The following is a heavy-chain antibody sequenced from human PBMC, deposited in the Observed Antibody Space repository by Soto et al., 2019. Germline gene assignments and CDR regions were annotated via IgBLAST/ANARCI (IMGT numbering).Heavy chain of an antibody. CDR2: IYYSGST. Sequence: QLQLQESGPGLVKPSETLSLTCTVSGGSISSSSYYWGWIRQPPGKGLEWIGSIYYSGSTYYNPSLKSRVTISVDTSKNQFSLKLSSVTAADTAVYYCARRTWAAGSIKYNWFDPWGQGTLVTVSS. CDR3: ARRTWAAGSIKYNWFDP. CDR1: GGSISSSSYY. V-gene: IGHV4-39*01. D-gene: IGHD6-13*01. J-gene: IGHJ5*02.